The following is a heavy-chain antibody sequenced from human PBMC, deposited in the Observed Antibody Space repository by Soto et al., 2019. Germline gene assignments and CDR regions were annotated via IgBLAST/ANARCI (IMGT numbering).Heavy chain of an antibody. CDR1: GFIFSSYA. D-gene: IGHD3-22*01. Sequence: GSLRLSCAASGFIFSSYAMSWVRQAPGKGLEWVSAISGSDGSTYYADSVKGRFTISRDNSRNTLYLQMNSLRAEDTAVYYCAKDGVAHIPLYTSGSSYDHWGQGTLVTVS. CDR2: ISGSDGST. J-gene: IGHJ4*02. V-gene: IGHV3-23*01. CDR3: AKDGVAHIPLYTSGSSYDH.